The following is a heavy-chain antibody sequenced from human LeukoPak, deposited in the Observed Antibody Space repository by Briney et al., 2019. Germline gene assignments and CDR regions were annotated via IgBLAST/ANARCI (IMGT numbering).Heavy chain of an antibody. CDR1: GGSISSYY. CDR2: IYYSGST. V-gene: IGHV4-59*01. CDR3: ARALRINGSGSYYNIYYYMDV. D-gene: IGHD3-10*01. Sequence: SEALSLTCTVSGGSISSYYWSWIRQPPGKGLEWIGYIYYSGSTNYNPSLKSRVTISVDTSKNQFSLKLSSVTAADTAVYYCARALRINGSGSYYNIYYYMDVWGKGTTVTISS. J-gene: IGHJ6*03.